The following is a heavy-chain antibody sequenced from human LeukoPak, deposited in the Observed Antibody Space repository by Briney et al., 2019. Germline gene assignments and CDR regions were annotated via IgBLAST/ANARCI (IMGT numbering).Heavy chain of an antibody. D-gene: IGHD3-10*01. CDR2: ISGSGGST. CDR3: ARHLLWFGELSGGFDY. CDR1: GFTFSSYA. J-gene: IGHJ4*02. Sequence: GGSLRISCAASGFTFSSYAMSWVRQAPGKGLEWVSPISGSGGSTYYADSVKGRFTISRDNSRNTLYLQMNSLRAEDTAVYYCARHLLWFGELSGGFDYWGQGTLVTVSS. V-gene: IGHV3-23*01.